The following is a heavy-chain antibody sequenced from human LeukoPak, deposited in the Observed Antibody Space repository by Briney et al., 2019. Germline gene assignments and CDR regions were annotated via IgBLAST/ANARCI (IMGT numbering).Heavy chain of an antibody. V-gene: IGHV3-21*01. J-gene: IGHJ4*02. CDR3: ARGHTAVTRHFDF. D-gene: IGHD4-17*01. Sequence: GGSLRLSCEASGFTFTTYSMTWVRQAPGKGLEWVSIISSGSSAIFSADALKGRFTISRDDAKNLLYLDMDSLRAEDTAVYYCARGHTAVTRHFDFWGQGTLVTVSS. CDR2: ISSGSSAI. CDR1: GFTFTTYS.